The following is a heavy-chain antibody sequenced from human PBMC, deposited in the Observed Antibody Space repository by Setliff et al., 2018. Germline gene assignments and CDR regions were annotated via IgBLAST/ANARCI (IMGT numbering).Heavy chain of an antibody. V-gene: IGHV4-34*01. J-gene: IGHJ4*02. CDR2: INHSGST. CDR3: AVAHDSSGYTSGY. D-gene: IGHD3-22*01. Sequence: SETLSLTCAVYGGSFSGYYWSWIRQPPGKGLEWIGEINHSGSTNYNPSLKSRVTISVDTSKNQFSLKLSSVTAADTAVYYRAVAHDSSGYTSGYWGQGTLVTVSS. CDR1: GGSFSGYY.